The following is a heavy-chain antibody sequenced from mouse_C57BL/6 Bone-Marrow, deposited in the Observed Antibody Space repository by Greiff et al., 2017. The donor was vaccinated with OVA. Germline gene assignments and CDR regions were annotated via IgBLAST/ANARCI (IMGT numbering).Heavy chain of an antibody. D-gene: IGHD2-1*01. CDR1: GFTFSDYG. Sequence: EVQRVESGGGLVQPGGSLTLSCAASGFTFSDYGMAWVRQAPRKGPEWVAFISNLAYSIYYADSVTGRFTISRENAKNTLYLEMSSLRSEDTAMYYCARHLYYGNYFDYWGQGTTLTVSS. CDR3: ARHLYYGNYFDY. V-gene: IGHV5-15*01. CDR2: ISNLAYSI. J-gene: IGHJ2*01.